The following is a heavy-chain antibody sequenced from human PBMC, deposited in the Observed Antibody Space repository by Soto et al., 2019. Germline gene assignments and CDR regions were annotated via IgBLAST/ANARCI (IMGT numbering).Heavy chain of an antibody. V-gene: IGHV4-34*01. CDR2: INHSGST. D-gene: IGHD2-21*01. Sequence: SKNLALTCAVYHESFSGYYWRWIGHRPGKGLEWIGEINHSGSTNYNPSLKSRVTISVDTSKNQFSLKLSSVTAADTAVYYCARGLLFCGGYGEGGDLFAFWARGTMV. CDR1: HESFSGYY. J-gene: IGHJ3*01. CDR3: ARGLLFCGGYGEGGDLFAF.